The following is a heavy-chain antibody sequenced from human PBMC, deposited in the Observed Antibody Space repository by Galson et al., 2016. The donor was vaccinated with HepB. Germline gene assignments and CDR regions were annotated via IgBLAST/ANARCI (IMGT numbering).Heavy chain of an antibody. V-gene: IGHV6-1*01. CDR1: GDSVSNTSSA. CDR3: ARGPSPGFDY. CDR2: TFYRSKWYN. J-gene: IGHJ4*02. Sequence: CAISGDSVSNTSSAWNWIRQSPSRGLEWLGRTFYRSKWYNDYTLSLKSRLTISSDTSKNQFSLHLNSVTPEDTAVYYCARGPSPGFDYWGQGTLVTVSS.